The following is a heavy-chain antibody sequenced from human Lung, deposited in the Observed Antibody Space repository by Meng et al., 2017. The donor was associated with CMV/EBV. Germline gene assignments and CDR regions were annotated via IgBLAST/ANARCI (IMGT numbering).Heavy chain of an antibody. V-gene: IGHV3-11*06. CDR1: GFTFSYYY. Sequence: QVELVESGGXXXXPXXAVXRAFAASGFTFSYYYMSWIRQAPGKGLEWVSYISSSSSYTNYADSVKGRFTISRDNAKNSLYLQMNSLRAEDTAVYYCARRLGGYSYVYIFDYWGQGTLVTVSS. CDR3: ARRLGGYSYVYIFDY. D-gene: IGHD5-18*01. CDR2: ISSSSSYT. J-gene: IGHJ4*02.